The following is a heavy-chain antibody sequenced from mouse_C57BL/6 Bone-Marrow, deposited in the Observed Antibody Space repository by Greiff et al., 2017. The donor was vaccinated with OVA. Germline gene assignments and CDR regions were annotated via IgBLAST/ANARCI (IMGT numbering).Heavy chain of an antibody. J-gene: IGHJ1*03. Sequence: VQLQQSGAELARPGASVKLSCKASGYTFTSYGISWVKQRTGQGLEWIGEIYPRSGNTYYNEKFKGKATLTADKSSSTASMELRSLTSEDAAVYFCARRYYRYFDVWGTGTTVTVSS. CDR3: ARRYYRYFDV. V-gene: IGHV1-81*01. CDR2: IYPRSGNT. CDR1: GYTFTSYG.